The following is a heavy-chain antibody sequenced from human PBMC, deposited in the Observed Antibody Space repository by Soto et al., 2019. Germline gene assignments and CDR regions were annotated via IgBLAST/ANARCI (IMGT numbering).Heavy chain of an antibody. V-gene: IGHV5-51*01. D-gene: IGHD3-22*01. CDR3: ATPVYDSSGYSNDY. J-gene: IGHJ4*02. CDR1: GYTFSNFL. Sequence: PGESLKISCQCSGYTFSNFLIAWVRELAGKGLEWMGIIYPGDYETRYSPSFHGKVTISADRSIGTAYLQWSSLKASDTAMYYCATPVYDSSGYSNDYWGQGTLVTVSS. CDR2: IYPGDYET.